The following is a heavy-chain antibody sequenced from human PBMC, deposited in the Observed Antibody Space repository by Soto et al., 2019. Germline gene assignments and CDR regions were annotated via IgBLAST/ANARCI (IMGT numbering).Heavy chain of an antibody. CDR3: ARDLGNNYGSFAY. V-gene: IGHV3-30-3*01. CDR2: ISYDGSNK. J-gene: IGHJ4*02. CDR1: GFTFSNYA. Sequence: GSLRLSCVASGFTFSNYAMNWVRQAPGKGLEWVAVISYDGSNKYYADSVKGRITISRDNSRNTLYLQMNNLRAEDTTMYYCARDLGNNYGSFAYWGQGTLVTVSS. D-gene: IGHD4-17*01.